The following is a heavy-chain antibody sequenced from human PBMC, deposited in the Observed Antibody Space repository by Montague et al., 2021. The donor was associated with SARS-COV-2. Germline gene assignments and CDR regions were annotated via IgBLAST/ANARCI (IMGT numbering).Heavy chain of an antibody. CDR3: ARWDPQTLTLIGLRGKSAFDY. Sequence: SETLSLTCAVYGGSFSGYYWTGIRQSPGKGLESIAEINHSGTTNYNFNPSLRSRVTISVDTSKSQFSLKLSSVTAADTGVYYCARWDPQTLTLIGLRGKSAFDYWGPGTLVTAAS. V-gene: IGHV4-34*01. CDR1: GGSFSGYY. D-gene: IGHD4-23*01. CDR2: INHSGTT. J-gene: IGHJ4*02.